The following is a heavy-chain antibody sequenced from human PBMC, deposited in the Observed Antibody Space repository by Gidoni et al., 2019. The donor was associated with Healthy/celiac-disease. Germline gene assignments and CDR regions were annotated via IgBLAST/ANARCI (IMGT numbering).Heavy chain of an antibody. D-gene: IGHD6-19*01. CDR2: IIPILGIA. J-gene: IGHJ6*02. V-gene: IGHV1-69*04. CDR1: GGTFSSYA. Sequence: QVQLVQSGAEVKKPGSSVKVSCKASGGTFSSYAISWVRQAPGQGLEWMGRIIPILGIANYAQKFQGRVTITADKSTSTAYMELSSLRSEDTAVYYCARSSGETYGMDVWGQGTTVTVSS. CDR3: ARSSGETYGMDV.